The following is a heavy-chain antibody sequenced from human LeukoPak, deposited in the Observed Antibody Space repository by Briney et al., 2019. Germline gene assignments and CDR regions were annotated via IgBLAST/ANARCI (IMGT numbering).Heavy chain of an antibody. J-gene: IGHJ4*02. V-gene: IGHV4-61*08. D-gene: IGHD3-10*01. CDR2: IYYSGST. Sequence: SETLSLTCTVSGGSISSGGYSWSWIRQHPGKGLEWIGYIYYSGSTNYNPSPKSRVTISVDTSKNQFSLKLSSVTAADTAVYYCARVRRYGSGSYPVDYWGQGTLVTVSS. CDR3: ARVRRYGSGSYPVDY. CDR1: GGSISSGGYS.